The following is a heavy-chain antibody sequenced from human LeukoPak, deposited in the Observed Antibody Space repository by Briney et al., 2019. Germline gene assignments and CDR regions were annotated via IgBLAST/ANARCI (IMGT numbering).Heavy chain of an antibody. CDR2: IRYDGSNK. D-gene: IGHD2-21*02. J-gene: IGHJ4*02. Sequence: GGSLRLSCAASGFTFGTYWMNWVRQAPGKGLEWVAFIRYDGSNKYYADSVKGRFTISRDNSKNTLYLQMNSLRAEDTAVYYCAKDREVLAYCGGDCFQSGVDYWGQGTLVTVSS. CDR3: AKDREVLAYCGGDCFQSGVDY. CDR1: GFTFGTYW. V-gene: IGHV3-30*02.